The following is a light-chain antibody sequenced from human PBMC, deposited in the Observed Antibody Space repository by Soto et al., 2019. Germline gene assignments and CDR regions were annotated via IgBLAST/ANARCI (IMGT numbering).Light chain of an antibody. CDR1: QSVSTY. J-gene: IGKJ5*01. CDR3: QQRRSWPPTIT. Sequence: EIVLTQSPATLSLSPGEGATLSCRASQSVSTYLAGYQQRPGQAPRLLIYDASYRATDIPPRFSGSGSGTDFTLTISSLEPEDFAVYYCQQRRSWPPTITFGQGTRLEIK. V-gene: IGKV3-11*01. CDR2: DAS.